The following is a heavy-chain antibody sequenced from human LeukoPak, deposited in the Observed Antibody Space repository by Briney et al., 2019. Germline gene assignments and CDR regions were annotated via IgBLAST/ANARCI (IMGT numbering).Heavy chain of an antibody. CDR2: INPNDEST. J-gene: IGHJ5*02. V-gene: IGHV1-46*01. CDR3: VRDAFQTRYSWNDEGRKNWFDP. Sequence: EASVKVSCKASGFTFSGYYIQWVRQAPGHGLEWMGIINPNDESTKYEQKFQGRVTMTGDTSTNTVYMELSSLRSEDTAVYYCVRDAFQTRYSWNDEGRKNWFDPWGQGTLVTVSS. CDR1: GFTFSGYY. D-gene: IGHD1-20*01.